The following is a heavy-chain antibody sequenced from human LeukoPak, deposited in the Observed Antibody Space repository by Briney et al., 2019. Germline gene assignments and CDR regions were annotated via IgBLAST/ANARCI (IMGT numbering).Heavy chain of an antibody. CDR1: GFTFSNYA. CDR3: TLYYYDSSGYFDY. J-gene: IGHJ4*02. D-gene: IGHD3-22*01. Sequence: GGSLRLSCAASGFTFSNYAMSWVRQAPGKGLEWVGRIKSRTDGGTTDYAAPVKGRFTISRDDSKNTLYLQMNSLKTEDTAVYYCTLYYYDSSGYFDYWGQGTLVTVSS. CDR2: IKSRTDGGTT. V-gene: IGHV3-15*01.